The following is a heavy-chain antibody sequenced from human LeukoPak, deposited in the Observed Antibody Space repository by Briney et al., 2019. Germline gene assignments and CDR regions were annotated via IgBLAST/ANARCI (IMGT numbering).Heavy chain of an antibody. Sequence: PGRSLRLSCAASGFTFSSYGMHWVRQAPGKGLEWVAVISYDGSTKYYADSVKGRFTISRDYSKNTLYLQMNSLRAEDTAVYYCARGGDYNWNFDHWGQGTLVTVSS. CDR2: ISYDGSTK. CDR1: GFTFSSYG. D-gene: IGHD1-20*01. V-gene: IGHV3-30*03. J-gene: IGHJ4*02. CDR3: ARGGDYNWNFDH.